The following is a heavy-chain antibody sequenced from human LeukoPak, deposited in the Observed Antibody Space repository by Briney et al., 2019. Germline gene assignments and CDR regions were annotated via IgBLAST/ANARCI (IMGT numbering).Heavy chain of an antibody. CDR1: GGSISSYY. CDR3: ARDNWNYGSSMDV. CDR2: IYYSGST. Sequence: SETLFLTCTVSGGSISSYYWSWIRQPPGKGLEWIGYIYYSGSTNYNPSLKSRVTISVDTSKNQFSLKLSSVTAADTAVYYCARDNWNYGSSMDVWGQGTTVTVSS. D-gene: IGHD1-7*01. J-gene: IGHJ6*02. V-gene: IGHV4-59*01.